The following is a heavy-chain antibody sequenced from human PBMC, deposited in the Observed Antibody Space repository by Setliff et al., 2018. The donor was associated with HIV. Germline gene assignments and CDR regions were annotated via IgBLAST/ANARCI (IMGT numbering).Heavy chain of an antibody. V-gene: IGHV1-18*01. J-gene: IGHJ4*02. Sequence: ASVKVSCKASGYTFTSYGISWVRQAPGQGLEWMGWISAYNGNTNYAQKLQGRVTVTTDTSTSTVYMVLRSLRSDDTAVYYCAREWRTAMVKYYFDYWGQGTLVTVSS. CDR2: ISAYNGNT. CDR3: AREWRTAMVKYYFDY. CDR1: GYTFTSYG. D-gene: IGHD5-18*01.